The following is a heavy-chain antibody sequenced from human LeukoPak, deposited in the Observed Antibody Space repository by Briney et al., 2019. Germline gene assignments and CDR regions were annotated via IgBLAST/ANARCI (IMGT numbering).Heavy chain of an antibody. CDR2: ISSSSSYI. J-gene: IGHJ4*02. D-gene: IGHD2-21*02. Sequence: GGSLRLSCAASVFTFSSYSMNWVRQAPGKGLEWVSSISSSSSYIYYADSVKGRFTISRDNAKNSLYLQMNSLRAEDTAVYYCAYCGGDCYSGPYYFDYWGQGTLVTVSS. V-gene: IGHV3-21*01. CDR3: AYCGGDCYSGPYYFDY. CDR1: VFTFSSYS.